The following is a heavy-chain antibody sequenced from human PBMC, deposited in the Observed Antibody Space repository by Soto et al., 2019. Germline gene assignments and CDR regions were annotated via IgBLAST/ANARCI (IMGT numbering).Heavy chain of an antibody. Sequence: QLQLQESGPGLVKPSETLSLTCRVSDGSMNSDSSYWGWIRQPPGKCLECIGVINHSGSTYHNLSLKGRVTMSVDASRNQFSLKLTSMTAADTAVYYCARLGGYVSVGYYYLWDSWGQGTLVTVSS. CDR1: DGSMNSDSSY. J-gene: IGHJ4*02. V-gene: IGHV4-39*01. CDR2: INHSGST. CDR3: ARLGGYVSVGYYYLWDS. D-gene: IGHD3-22*01.